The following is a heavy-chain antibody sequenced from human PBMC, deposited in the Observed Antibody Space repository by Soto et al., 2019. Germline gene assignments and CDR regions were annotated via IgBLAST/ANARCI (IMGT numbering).Heavy chain of an antibody. Sequence: SETLSLTCAVSGGSISRGGYSWSLIRQPPGKGLEWIGYIYHSGSTYYNPSLKSRVTISVDRSKNQFSLKLSSVTAADTAVYYCATLWFGEGNYWGQGTLVTVSS. J-gene: IGHJ4*02. CDR3: ATLWFGEGNY. V-gene: IGHV4-30-2*01. CDR2: IYHSGST. CDR1: GGSISRGGYS. D-gene: IGHD3-10*01.